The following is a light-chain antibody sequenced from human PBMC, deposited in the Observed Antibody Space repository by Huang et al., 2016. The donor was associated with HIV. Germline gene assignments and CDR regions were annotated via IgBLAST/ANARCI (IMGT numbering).Light chain of an antibody. J-gene: IGKJ4*01. CDR3: QQSHSTPLT. CDR1: QSISTY. CDR2: AAT. Sequence: DIQMTQSPSSLSASVGDRVTITCRASQSISTYLSWYQKKPGKAPKLLIYAATSLQSGVPSRFSGSASGTDFTLTISRLQPEDFATYYCQQSHSTPLTFGGGTKVGIK. V-gene: IGKV1-39*01.